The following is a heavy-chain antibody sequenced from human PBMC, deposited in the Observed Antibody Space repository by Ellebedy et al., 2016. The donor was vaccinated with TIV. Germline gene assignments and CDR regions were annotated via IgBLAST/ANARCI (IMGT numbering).Heavy chain of an antibody. CDR2: ISYSGTT. CDR3: ARGGHTIHGLIMPYYFDY. CDR1: DDSSTTNTFY. D-gene: IGHD2-2*01. V-gene: IGHV4-61*01. Sequence: SETLSLTCTVSDDSSTTNTFYWTWIRQPPGKGLEWIGYISYSGTTNYNPSLKSRVPIASDTSKRQFSLKLSSVTAADTAVYYCARGGHTIHGLIMPYYFDYWGQGNLVTVS. J-gene: IGHJ4*02.